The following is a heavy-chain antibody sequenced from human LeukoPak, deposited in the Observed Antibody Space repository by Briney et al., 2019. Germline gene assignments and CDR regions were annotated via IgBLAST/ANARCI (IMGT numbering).Heavy chain of an antibody. CDR1: GYTFTGYY. D-gene: IGHD3-22*01. V-gene: IGHV1-2*02. Sequence: ASVKVSCKASGYTFTGYYMHWVRQAPGQGLEGMGWINPNSGGTNYAQKFQGRVTMTRDTSISSAYMELSRLRSDDTAVYYCARGSIAYYYMDVWGKGTTVTISS. J-gene: IGHJ6*03. CDR2: INPNSGGT. CDR3: ARGSIAYYYMDV.